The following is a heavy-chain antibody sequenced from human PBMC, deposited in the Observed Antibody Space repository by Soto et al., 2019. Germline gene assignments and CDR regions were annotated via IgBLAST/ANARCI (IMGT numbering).Heavy chain of an antibody. Sequence: QVQLQESGPGLVKPSETLSLTCTVSGGSISSYYWSWIRQPPGKGLEWIGYIYYSGSTNYNPSLKSRVPISVDTSKNQFSLKLSSVTAADTAVYYCARRSSHYDFWSGYSHYYYYYMDVWGKGTTVTVSS. CDR1: GGSISSYY. J-gene: IGHJ6*03. V-gene: IGHV4-59*08. CDR3: ARRSSHYDFWSGYSHYYYYYMDV. CDR2: IYYSGST. D-gene: IGHD3-3*01.